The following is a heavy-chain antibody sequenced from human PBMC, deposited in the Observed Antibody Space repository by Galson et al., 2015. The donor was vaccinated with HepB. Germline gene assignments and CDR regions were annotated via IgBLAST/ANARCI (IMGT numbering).Heavy chain of an antibody. CDR1: GYTFTGYY. CDR3: ARALPPSYYYDSSGLHPGDAFDI. CDR2: INPNSGGT. Sequence: SVKVSCKASGYTFTGYYMHWVRQAPGQGLEWMGWINPNSGGTNYAQKFQGWVTMTRDTSISTAYMELSRLRSDDTAVYYCARALPPSYYYDSSGLHPGDAFDIWGQGTMVTVSS. D-gene: IGHD3-22*01. J-gene: IGHJ3*02. V-gene: IGHV1-2*04.